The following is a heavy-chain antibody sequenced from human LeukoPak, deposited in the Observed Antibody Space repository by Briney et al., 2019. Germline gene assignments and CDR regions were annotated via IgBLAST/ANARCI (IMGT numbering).Heavy chain of an antibody. V-gene: IGHV1-46*01. CDR3: ARDGQEGGYPSNWFDP. J-gene: IGHJ5*02. CDR1: GYTFTSYY. Sequence: GASVKVSCTASGYTFTSYYMHWVRQAPGQGLEWMGIINPSGGSTSYAQKFQGRVTMTRDTSTSTVYMELSSLRSEDTAVYYCARDGQEGGYPSNWFDPWGQGTLVTVSS. D-gene: IGHD2-15*01. CDR2: INPSGGST.